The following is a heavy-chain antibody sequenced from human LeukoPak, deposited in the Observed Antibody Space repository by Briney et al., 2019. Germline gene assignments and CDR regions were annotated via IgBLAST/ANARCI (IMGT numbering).Heavy chain of an antibody. J-gene: IGHJ4*02. D-gene: IGHD2-15*01. CDR1: GFSFSSYS. CDR3: ARDGGKGGNSDY. V-gene: IGHV3-48*02. CDR2: ISSSTSII. Sequence: PGGSLRLSCAASGFSFSSYSMNWVRQAPGKGLQWVSYISSSTSIIYYADSVKGRFTISRDNAKNSLYLQMNSLRDEDTAVCYCARDGGKGGNSDYWGQGTLVTVSS.